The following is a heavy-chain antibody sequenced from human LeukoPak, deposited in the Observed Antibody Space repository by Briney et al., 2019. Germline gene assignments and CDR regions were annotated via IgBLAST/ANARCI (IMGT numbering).Heavy chain of an antibody. CDR1: GFTFSSYE. Sequence: GGSLRLSCAASGFTFSSYEMNWVRQAPGKGLEWVSYISSSGSTIYYADSVKGRFTISRDNAKNSLYLQMNSLRAEDTAVYYCARGGEQWLGYFDYWGQGTLVTVSS. CDR2: ISSSGSTI. CDR3: ARGGEQWLGYFDY. J-gene: IGHJ4*02. D-gene: IGHD6-19*01. V-gene: IGHV3-48*03.